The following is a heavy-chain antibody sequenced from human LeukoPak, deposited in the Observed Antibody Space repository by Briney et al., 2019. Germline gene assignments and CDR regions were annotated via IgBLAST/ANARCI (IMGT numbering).Heavy chain of an antibody. CDR1: GFTFSSYE. CDR2: ISSSGSTI. CDR3: ARGILEAAGDAFDI. D-gene: IGHD3-3*01. J-gene: IGHJ3*02. Sequence: PGGSLRLSCAASGFTFSSYEMIWVRQAPGKGLEWVSYISSSGSTIYYADSVKGRFTISRDNAKNSLYLQMNSLRAEDTAVYYCARGILEAAGDAFDIWGQGTMVTVSS. V-gene: IGHV3-48*03.